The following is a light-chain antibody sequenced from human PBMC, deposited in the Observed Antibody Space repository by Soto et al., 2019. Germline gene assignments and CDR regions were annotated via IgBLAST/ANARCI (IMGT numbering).Light chain of an antibody. CDR1: SSDVGGYNY. J-gene: IGLJ1*01. Sequence: QSALTQPASVSGSPGQSITISCTGTSSDVGGYNYVSWYQQHPGKAPKLMIYDVSNRPSGVSNRFSGSKSGNTASLTISGGQDEDEADYYCSSYTTSSSTFVFGTGTKLTVL. V-gene: IGLV2-14*01. CDR2: DVS. CDR3: SSYTTSSSTFV.